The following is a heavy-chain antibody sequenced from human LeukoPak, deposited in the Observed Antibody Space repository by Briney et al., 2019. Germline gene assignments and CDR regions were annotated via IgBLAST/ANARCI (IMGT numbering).Heavy chain of an antibody. CDR2: ISSSSSTI. Sequence: SGGSLRLSCAASGFTFSSYSLNWVRQAPGKGLDWVSYISSSSSTIYYADSVKGRFTISRDNAKNSLYLQMNSLRAEDTAVYYCARGRSYYYYMDVWGKGTTVTVSS. CDR1: GFTFSSYS. J-gene: IGHJ6*03. V-gene: IGHV3-48*01. CDR3: ARGRSYYYYMDV.